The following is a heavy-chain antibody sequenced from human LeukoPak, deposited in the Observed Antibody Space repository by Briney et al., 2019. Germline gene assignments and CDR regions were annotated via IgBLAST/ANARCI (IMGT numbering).Heavy chain of an antibody. CDR3: ARAPDYDFWSGYYTEGLFDY. Sequence: SETLSLTCTVSGGSISSGSYYWSWIRQPAGKGLEWIGRIYTSGSTNYNPSLKSRVTISVDTSKNQFSLKLSSVTAADTAVYYCARAPDYDFWSGYYTEGLFDYWGQGTLVTVSS. CDR2: IYTSGST. V-gene: IGHV4-61*02. CDR1: GGSISSGSYY. D-gene: IGHD3-3*01. J-gene: IGHJ4*02.